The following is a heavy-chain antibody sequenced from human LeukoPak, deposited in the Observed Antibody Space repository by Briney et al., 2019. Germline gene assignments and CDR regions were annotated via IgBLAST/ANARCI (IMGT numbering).Heavy chain of an antibody. J-gene: IGHJ5*02. Sequence: SQTLSLTCAVSGDSISSGDYYWSWIRQPAGKGLEWIERSYSQGGTNYNPSLKSRVTISEDVSKNQFSLRLSSVTAADTAVYYCARNWRRGWFDPWGQGILVTVSS. CDR1: GDSISSGDYY. V-gene: IGHV4-61*02. CDR2: SYSQGGT. D-gene: IGHD1-1*01. CDR3: ARNWRRGWFDP.